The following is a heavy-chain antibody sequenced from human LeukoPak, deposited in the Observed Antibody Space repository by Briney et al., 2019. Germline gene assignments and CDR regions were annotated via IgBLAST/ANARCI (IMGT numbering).Heavy chain of an antibody. CDR2: ISNDGSKK. Sequence: GGSLRLSCAASGFTFHNYAMYWVRQAPDKGLEWVTVISNDGSKKYYIDSVKGRFTFSRDNSENTLYLQMNSLRADDTAVYYCARGGLNWGRNMWFDPWGQGTLVTVSS. J-gene: IGHJ5*02. D-gene: IGHD7-27*01. CDR1: GFTFHNYA. CDR3: ARGGLNWGRNMWFDP. V-gene: IGHV3-30*04.